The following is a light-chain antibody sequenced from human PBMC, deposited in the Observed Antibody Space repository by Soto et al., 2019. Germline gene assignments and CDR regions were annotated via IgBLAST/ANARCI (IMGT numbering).Light chain of an antibody. J-gene: IGLJ1*01. V-gene: IGLV1-40*01. CDR2: GNN. Sequence: QSVLTQPPSVSGAPGQRVTISCTGASANIGAGYDVHWYQQLPGTAPKLLIYGNNNRPSGVPDRFPGSRSGTSASLAITGLQAEDEADYYCSSYTTSSTLWVFGTGTKVTVL. CDR3: SSYTTSSTLWV. CDR1: SANIGAGYD.